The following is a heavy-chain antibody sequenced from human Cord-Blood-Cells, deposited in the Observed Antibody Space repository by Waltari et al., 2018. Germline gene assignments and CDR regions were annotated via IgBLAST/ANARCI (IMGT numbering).Heavy chain of an antibody. CDR3: AKDRGGTGIPFDY. V-gene: IGHV3-23*01. CDR2: ISGSGGST. D-gene: IGHD7-27*01. CDR1: GFTFSSYA. J-gene: IGHJ4*02. Sequence: EVQLLESGGGLVQPGGSLRLSCAASGFTFSSYAMSWVRQAPGKGLEWVSAISGSGGSTYYADSVKGRFTISRDNSKNTLYLQRNSLRAEDTAVYYCAKDRGGTGIPFDYWGQGTLVTVSS.